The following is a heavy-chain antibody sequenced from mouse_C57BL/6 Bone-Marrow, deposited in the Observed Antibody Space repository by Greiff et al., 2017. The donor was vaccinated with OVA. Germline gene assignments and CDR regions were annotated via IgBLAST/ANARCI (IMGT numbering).Heavy chain of an antibody. Sequence: QVQLKQSGPGLVAPSPSLSITCTVSGFSLTSYAISWVRQPPGKGLEWLGVIWTGGGTNYNAKFKAKVSISKDKSKSKVYLEMNSLQSDDTAGYYCARDKTTGLDVWGTGTTVTVSS. D-gene: IGHD1-1*01. J-gene: IGHJ1*03. CDR1: GFSLTSYA. CDR3: ARDKTTGLDV. CDR2: IWTGGGT. V-gene: IGHV2-9-1*01.